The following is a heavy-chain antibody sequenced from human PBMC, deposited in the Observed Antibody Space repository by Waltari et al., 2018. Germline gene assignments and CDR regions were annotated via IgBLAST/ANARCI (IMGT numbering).Heavy chain of an antibody. V-gene: IGHV1-69*01. CDR1: GGTFSSYA. Sequence: QVQLVQSGAEVKKPGSSVKVSCKASGGTFSSYAISWGRQAPGQGLAWMGGSRPVFGTANYAQKFQGRVTITADESTSTAYMELSSLRSEDTAVYYCARVKDGYNNRGAVDIWGQGTMVTVSS. CDR2: SRPVFGTA. J-gene: IGHJ3*02. D-gene: IGHD5-12*01. CDR3: ARVKDGYNNRGAVDI.